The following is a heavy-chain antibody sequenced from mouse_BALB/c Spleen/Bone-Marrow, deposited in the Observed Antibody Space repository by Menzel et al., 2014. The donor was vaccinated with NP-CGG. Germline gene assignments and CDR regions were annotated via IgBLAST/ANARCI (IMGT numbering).Heavy chain of an antibody. CDR2: INPSNCRT. D-gene: IGHD1-1*01. CDR3: APYYYGSSYGFYWYFDV. CDR1: GYTFTSYW. J-gene: IGHJ1*01. V-gene: IGHV1S81*02. Sequence: QVQLQQPEAELVKPGASVKLSCKASGYTFTSYWMHWVKQRPGQGLEWIGEINPSNCRTNYNEKFKSKATLTVDKSSSTAYMQLSSLTSEDSAVYYCAPYYYGSSYGFYWYFDVWGAGTTVTVSS.